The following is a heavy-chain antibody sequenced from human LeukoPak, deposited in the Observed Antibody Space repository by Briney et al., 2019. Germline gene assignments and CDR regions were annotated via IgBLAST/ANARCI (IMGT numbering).Heavy chain of an antibody. Sequence: SETLSLTCTVSGGSISSSSYYWGWIRQPPGKGLEWIGSIYYSGSTYYNPSLKSRVTIPVDTSKNQFSLKLSSVTAADTAVYYCASLSGWYPDSDWYFDLWGRGTLVTVSS. CDR1: GGSISSSSYY. CDR3: ASLSGWYPDSDWYFDL. D-gene: IGHD2-15*01. V-gene: IGHV4-39*01. J-gene: IGHJ2*01. CDR2: IYYSGST.